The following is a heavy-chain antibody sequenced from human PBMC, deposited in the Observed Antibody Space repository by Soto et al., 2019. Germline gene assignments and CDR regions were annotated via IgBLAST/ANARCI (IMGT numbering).Heavy chain of an antibody. CDR2: INPIVSMS. CDR3: ARDPYHVLMVNAPNLYGMDV. J-gene: IGHJ6*02. D-gene: IGHD2-8*01. Sequence: SVKVSCKASGDTFSFYTINWVRQAPGLGLEWVGRINPIVSMSNYAQKFQGRVTMTTDTSTTTAYMELRSLRSDDTAVYYCARDPYHVLMVNAPNLYGMDVWGQGTTVTVSS. CDR1: GDTFSFYT. V-gene: IGHV1-69*04.